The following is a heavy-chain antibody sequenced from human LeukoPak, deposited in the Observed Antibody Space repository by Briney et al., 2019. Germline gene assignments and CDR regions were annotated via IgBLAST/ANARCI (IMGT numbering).Heavy chain of an antibody. CDR2: IHHSGTT. CDR3: AGGVRERLEAAIDHYYYALHV. V-gene: IGHV4-59*03. J-gene: IGHJ6*02. D-gene: IGHD3-16*01. CDR1: GGSISLYH. Sequence: SETLSLTCTVSGGSISLYHWSWVRQSPGKGLDWLGYIHHSGTTNYDPSLKSRVTISIDTSKNQFSLKLNSLTAADTAVYYCAGGVRERLEAAIDHYYYALHVWGRGTMVTVSS.